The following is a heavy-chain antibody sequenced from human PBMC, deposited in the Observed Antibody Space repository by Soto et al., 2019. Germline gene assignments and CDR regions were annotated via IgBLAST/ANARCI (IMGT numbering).Heavy chain of an antibody. J-gene: IGHJ6*03. CDR1: GYSFTSYW. V-gene: IGHV5-51*01. CDR2: IYPGDSDT. CDR3: ARRTKRGDYYYYMDV. D-gene: IGHD3-16*01. Sequence: PGESLKISCKGSGYSFTSYWIGWVRQMPGKGLEWMGIIYPGDSDTRYSPSFQGQVTISADKSISTAYLQWSSLKASDTAMYYCARRTKRGDYYYYMDVWGKGTTVTVSS.